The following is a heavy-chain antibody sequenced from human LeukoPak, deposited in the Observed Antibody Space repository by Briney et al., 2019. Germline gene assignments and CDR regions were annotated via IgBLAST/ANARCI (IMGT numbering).Heavy chain of an antibody. D-gene: IGHD1-20*01. J-gene: IGHJ4*02. V-gene: IGHV3-23*01. Sequence: WGSLRLSCAASGFTFSTYAMNWVRQAPGKGLEWVSIIGGNGGTTYYTDSVKGRFTISRDNSKNTLYLQMNSLRAEDTAVYFCAKEVTGTARLFDCWGQGTLVTVSS. CDR1: GFTFSTYA. CDR2: IGGNGGTT. CDR3: AKEVTGTARLFDC.